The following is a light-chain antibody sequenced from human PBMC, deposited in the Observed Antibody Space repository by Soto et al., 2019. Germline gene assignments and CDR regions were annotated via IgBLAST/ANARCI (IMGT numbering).Light chain of an antibody. Sequence: EIVLTQSPGTLSLSPGERATLSCRASQSVRSNYLAWYQQKPGQAPRLLIYGASSRATGIPDRFSGTGSGTDLTLTISRLEPEDFAVYYCQQYGVSPYTFGQGTKLEIK. J-gene: IGKJ2*01. CDR2: GAS. CDR1: QSVRSNY. V-gene: IGKV3-20*01. CDR3: QQYGVSPYT.